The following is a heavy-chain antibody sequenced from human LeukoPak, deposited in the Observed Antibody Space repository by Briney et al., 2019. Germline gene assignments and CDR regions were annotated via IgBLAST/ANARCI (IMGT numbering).Heavy chain of an antibody. CDR1: GFTFSSYD. CDR2: ISGSGRNT. V-gene: IGHV3-23*01. J-gene: IGHJ3*02. CDR3: AKDLLRGRAFDI. Sequence: PGGSLRLSCAASGFTFSSYDMSWVRQAPGKGLEWVSAISGSGRNTYYADSVKGRFTISRDNSKNTLYLQMNSPRAEDTAVYYCAKDLLRGRAFDIWGQGTMVTVSS. D-gene: IGHD2-15*01.